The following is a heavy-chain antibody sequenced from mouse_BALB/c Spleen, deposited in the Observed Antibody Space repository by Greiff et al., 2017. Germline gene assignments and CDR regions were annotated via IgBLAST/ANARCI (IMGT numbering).Heavy chain of an antibody. J-gene: IGHJ4*01. CDR2: IDPETGGT. Sequence: QVQLQQSGAELVRPGASVTLSCKASGYTFTDYEMHWVKQTPVHGLEWIGAIDPETGGTAYNQKFKGKATLTADKSSSTAYMELRSLTSEDSAVYYCTRENDYDGMDYWGQGTSVTVSS. CDR3: TRENDYDGMDY. V-gene: IGHV1-15*01. CDR1: GYTFTDYE. D-gene: IGHD2-4*01.